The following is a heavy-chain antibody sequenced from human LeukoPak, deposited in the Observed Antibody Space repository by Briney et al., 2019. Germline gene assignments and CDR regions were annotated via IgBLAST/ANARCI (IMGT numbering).Heavy chain of an antibody. CDR3: ARGFRDGYPREGAAFDI. V-gene: IGHV3-7*01. J-gene: IGHJ3*02. CDR1: GFTFSSYW. CDR2: IKQDGSEK. Sequence: GGSLRLSCAASGFTFSSYWMSWVRQAPGKGLEWVANIKQDGSEKYYVDSVKGRFTISRDNAKNSLYLQMNSLRAEDTAVYYCARGFRDGYPREGAAFDIWGQGTMVTVSS. D-gene: IGHD5-24*01.